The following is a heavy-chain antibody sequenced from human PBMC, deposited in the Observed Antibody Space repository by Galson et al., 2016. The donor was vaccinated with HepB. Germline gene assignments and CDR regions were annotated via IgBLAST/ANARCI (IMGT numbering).Heavy chain of an antibody. V-gene: IGHV6-1*01. CDR2: TYLRAMWCN. D-gene: IGHD2-21*02. Sequence: CAISGDSVSSNKVVWNWIRQSPSRGLEWLGRTYLRAMWCNDYASSVRSRITINPDISKNQFSLQLNSVTPEDTAVYYCARGVTTQAGWNWFDPWGQGTLVTVSS. CDR1: GDSVSSNKVV. CDR3: ARGVTTQAGWNWFDP. J-gene: IGHJ5*02.